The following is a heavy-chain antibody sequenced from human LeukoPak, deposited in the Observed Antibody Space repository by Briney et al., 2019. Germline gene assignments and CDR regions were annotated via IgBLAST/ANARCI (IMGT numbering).Heavy chain of an antibody. CDR1: GNSISSGYY. CDR3: ARDRGSPVGWFDA. D-gene: IGHD4-23*01. J-gene: IGHJ5*02. CDR2: INHSGST. V-gene: IGHV4-38-2*02. Sequence: PSETLSLTCAVSGNSISSGYYWGWIRQPPGKGLEWIGSINHSGSTYYNPSLKSRITISVDTSKNQFSLKLTSVTAADMAVYYCARDRGSPVGWFDAWSKGTLVTVSS.